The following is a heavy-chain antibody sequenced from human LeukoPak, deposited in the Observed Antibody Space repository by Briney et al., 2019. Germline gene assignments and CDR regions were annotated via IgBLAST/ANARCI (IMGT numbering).Heavy chain of an antibody. CDR3: ASGHTTYFFQD. CDR1: GYSLSELS. D-gene: IGHD3-9*01. V-gene: IGHV1-24*01. J-gene: IGHJ4*02. Sequence: ASVKVSCKVSGYSLSELSMHWVRQAPGKGLEWMGGFDPEDGETFYAQNFQGRVTMTLDTSTDTAYMELISLRSEDTAVYYCASGHTTYFFQDWGQGTLVSVSS. CDR2: FDPEDGET.